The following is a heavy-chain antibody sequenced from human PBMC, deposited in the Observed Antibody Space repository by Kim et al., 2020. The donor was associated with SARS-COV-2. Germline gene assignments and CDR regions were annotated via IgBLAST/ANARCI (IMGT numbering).Heavy chain of an antibody. J-gene: IGHJ6*02. D-gene: IGHD6-13*01. CDR2: ISYDGSNK. CDR1: GFTFSSYG. CDR3: AKSISSSWSTYYYYGMYV. Sequence: GGSLRLSCAASGFTFSSYGMHWVRQAPGNGLEWVAVISYDGSNKYYADSVKGRFTISRDNSKNTLYLQMNSLRAEDTAVYYCAKSISSSWSTYYYYGMYVWGQGTTVTVSS. V-gene: IGHV3-30*18.